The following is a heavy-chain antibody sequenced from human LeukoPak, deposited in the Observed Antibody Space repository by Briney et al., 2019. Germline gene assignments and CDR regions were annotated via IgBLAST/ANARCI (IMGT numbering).Heavy chain of an antibody. D-gene: IGHD5-18*01. J-gene: IGHJ4*02. CDR2: ISYDGSNK. Sequence: GGSLRLSCAASGFTFSNYWMSWVRQAPGKGLEWVAVISYDGSNKYYADSVKGRFTISRDNSKNTLYLQMNSLRAEDTAVYYCARDSGDTAMVMLDYWGQGTLVTVSS. CDR1: GFTFSNYW. V-gene: IGHV3-30-3*01. CDR3: ARDSGDTAMVMLDY.